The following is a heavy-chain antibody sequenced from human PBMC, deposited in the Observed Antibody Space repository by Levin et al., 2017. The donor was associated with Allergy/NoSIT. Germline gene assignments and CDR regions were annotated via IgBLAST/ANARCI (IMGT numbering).Heavy chain of an antibody. V-gene: IGHV4-34*01. Sequence: PSETLSLTCAVYGGSFSGYYWSWIRQPPGKGLEWIGEINHSGSTNYNPSLKSRVTISVDTSKNQFSLKLSSVTAADTAVYYCARKAGTTNWFDPWGQGALVTVSS. CDR3: ARKAGTTNWFDP. D-gene: IGHD1-1*01. CDR2: INHSGST. J-gene: IGHJ5*02. CDR1: GGSFSGYY.